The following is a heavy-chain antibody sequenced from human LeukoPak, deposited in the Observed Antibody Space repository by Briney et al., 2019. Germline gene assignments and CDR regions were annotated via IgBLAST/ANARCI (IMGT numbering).Heavy chain of an antibody. CDR1: GGSISSYY. D-gene: IGHD3-16*01. Sequence: SGTLSLACTVSGGSISSYYWSWIRQPPGKGLEWIGYIYYSGSTNYNPSLKSRVTISVDTSKNQFSLKLSSVTAADTAVYYCARGLPGHYYGMDVWGQGTTVTVSS. V-gene: IGHV4-59*08. CDR3: ARGLPGHYYGMDV. J-gene: IGHJ6*02. CDR2: IYYSGST.